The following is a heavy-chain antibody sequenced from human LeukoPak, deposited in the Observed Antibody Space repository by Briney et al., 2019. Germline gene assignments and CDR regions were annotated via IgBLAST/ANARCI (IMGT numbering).Heavy chain of an antibody. J-gene: IGHJ3*02. V-gene: IGHV3-74*01. Sequence: GGSLRLSCAASGFTFSSYWMHWVRQAPGKGLVWVSRINTDGSSTSYADSVKGRFTISRDNAKNTLYLQMNSLRAEDTAVYYCAKDRITIFGVVTTGAFDIWGQGTMVTVSS. CDR2: INTDGSST. D-gene: IGHD3-3*01. CDR3: AKDRITIFGVVTTGAFDI. CDR1: GFTFSSYW.